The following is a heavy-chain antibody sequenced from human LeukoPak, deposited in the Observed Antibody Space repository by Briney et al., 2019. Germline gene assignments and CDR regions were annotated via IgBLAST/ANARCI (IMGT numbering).Heavy chain of an antibody. CDR1: GGSISSGGYY. Sequence: SETLSLTCTVSGGSISSGGYYWSWIRQHPGKGLEWIGYIYYSGSTYYNPSLKSRVTISVDTSKNQFSLKLSSVTAADTAVYHCARGTSGFGAFDIWGQGTMVTVSS. V-gene: IGHV4-31*03. CDR3: ARGTSGFGAFDI. CDR2: IYYSGST. D-gene: IGHD3-10*01. J-gene: IGHJ3*02.